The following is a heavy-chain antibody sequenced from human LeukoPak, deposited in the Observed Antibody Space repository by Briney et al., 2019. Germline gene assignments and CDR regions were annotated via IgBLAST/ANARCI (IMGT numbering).Heavy chain of an antibody. Sequence: SVNVSCKASGGTFSSYAISWVRQTPGQGLEWMGRIIPILGIANYAQKLQGRVTITADKSTSTAYMELSGLRSEDTAVYYCARVPPTMVRGPHYFDYWGQGTLVTVSS. CDR1: GGTFSSYA. CDR3: ARVPPTMVRGPHYFDY. CDR2: IIPILGIA. V-gene: IGHV1-69*04. D-gene: IGHD3-10*01. J-gene: IGHJ4*02.